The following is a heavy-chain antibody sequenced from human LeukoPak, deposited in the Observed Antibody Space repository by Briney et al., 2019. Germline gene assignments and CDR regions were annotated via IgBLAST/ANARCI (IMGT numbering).Heavy chain of an antibody. D-gene: IGHD1-26*01. CDR2: IWGSGGRT. Sequence: PGGSLRLSCAASGFTFSSYAMTWVRQAPGKGLEWVSSIWGSGGRTYHADSVKARFSIYRDSSKNTLYLQMDRLRAEDTAVYYCAKDLATTTLGYFDYWGQGTLVTVSS. V-gene: IGHV3-23*01. J-gene: IGHJ4*02. CDR1: GFTFSSYA. CDR3: AKDLATTTLGYFDY.